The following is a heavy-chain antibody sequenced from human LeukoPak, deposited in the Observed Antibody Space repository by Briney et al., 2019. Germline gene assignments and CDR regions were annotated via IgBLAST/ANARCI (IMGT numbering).Heavy chain of an antibody. Sequence: GGSLRLSCAASGFNVSSNYMSWVRQAPGKGLEWVSIIYSGGTTSYADSVKGRFTISTDISKNTLYLQMNSLRAEDTAVYYCARSGAFCSGGDCYSGRTWFDPWGQGTLVTISS. CDR1: GFNVSSNY. CDR2: IYSGGTT. J-gene: IGHJ5*02. CDR3: ARSGAFCSGGDCYSGRTWFDP. D-gene: IGHD2-15*01. V-gene: IGHV3-66*01.